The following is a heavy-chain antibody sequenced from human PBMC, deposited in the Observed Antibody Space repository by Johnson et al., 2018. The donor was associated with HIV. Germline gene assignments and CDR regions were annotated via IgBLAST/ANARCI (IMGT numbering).Heavy chain of an antibody. CDR3: ASWHGDYGNAFDI. J-gene: IGHJ3*02. CDR2: ISSDGSNK. D-gene: IGHD4-17*01. V-gene: IGHV3-30*04. CDR1: GFTFSSYA. Sequence: VQLVESGGGVVRPGGSLRLSCAASGFTFSSYAMHWVRQAPGKGLEWVAVISSDGSNKYYADYVKGRFTISRDTSKTTLYLQMNSLRAEDTAVYYCASWHGDYGNAFDIWGQGTMVTVSS.